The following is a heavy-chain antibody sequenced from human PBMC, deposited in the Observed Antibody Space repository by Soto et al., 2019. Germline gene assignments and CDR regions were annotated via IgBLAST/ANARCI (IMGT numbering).Heavy chain of an antibody. CDR2: INPNSGGT. CDR3: ARDRSIDDIVLIRSLRYNYNYYYYYYGMDF. J-gene: IGHJ6*02. Sequence: GASVKVSCKASGYTFTGYYMHWVRQAPGQGLEWMGWINPNSGGTNYAQKFQGWVTMTRDTSISTAYMELSRLRSDDTAVYYCARDRSIDDIVLIRSLRYNYNYYYYYYGMDFWGQGTTVTVSS. D-gene: IGHD2-8*02. V-gene: IGHV1-2*04. CDR1: GYTFTGYY.